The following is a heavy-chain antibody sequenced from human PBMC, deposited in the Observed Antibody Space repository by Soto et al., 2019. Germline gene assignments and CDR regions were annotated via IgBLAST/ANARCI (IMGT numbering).Heavy chain of an antibody. J-gene: IGHJ5*02. V-gene: IGHV1-18*01. CDR2: ISTYSGET. D-gene: IGHD5-12*01. CDR1: GYTFFTYD. Sequence: QVHLVQSGVEVKTPGASVRVSCQASGYTFFTYDISWVRQAPGQGLEWMGWISTYSGETKDAQNFQGRDTMTTDKSTTTAYLEMGSLRSDDTAVYYCARHHGPTTSENWFDPWGQGTLVTVSS. CDR3: ARHHGPTTSENWFDP.